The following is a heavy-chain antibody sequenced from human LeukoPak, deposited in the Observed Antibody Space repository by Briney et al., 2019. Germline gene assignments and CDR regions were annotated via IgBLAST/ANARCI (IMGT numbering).Heavy chain of an antibody. CDR3: ARARVPAESNSYYYYYMDV. D-gene: IGHD2-2*01. J-gene: IGHJ6*03. CDR1: GGSISSSSYY. V-gene: IGHV4-39*07. CDR2: IYYSGST. Sequence: SETLSLICTVSGGSISSSSYYWGWIRQPPGKGLEWIVSIYYSGSTYYTPSLKSRVTISVDTSKNQFSLKLSSVTAADTAVYYCARARVPAESNSYYYYYMDVWGKGTTVTVSS.